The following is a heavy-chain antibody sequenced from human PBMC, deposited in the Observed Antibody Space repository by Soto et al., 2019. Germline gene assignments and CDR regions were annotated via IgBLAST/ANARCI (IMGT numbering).Heavy chain of an antibody. CDR1: GGSISSSSYY. J-gene: IGHJ5*02. D-gene: IGHD3-10*01. CDR2: IYYSGST. Sequence: SETLSLTCTVSGGSISSSSYYWGWIRQPPGKGLEWIGSIYYSGSTYYNPSLKSRVTISVDTSKNQFSLKLSSVTAADTAVYYCATFSGYYYGSGSLNWFDPWGQGTLVTVSS. CDR3: ATFSGYYYGSGSLNWFDP. V-gene: IGHV4-39*01.